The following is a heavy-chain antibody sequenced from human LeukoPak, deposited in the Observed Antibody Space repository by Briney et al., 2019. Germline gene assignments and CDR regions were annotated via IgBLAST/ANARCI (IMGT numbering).Heavy chain of an antibody. V-gene: IGHV3-11*01. CDR2: ISGSGSTT. CDR3: VRDSAHTVVVPAVIPPGLDNWFDP. J-gene: IGHJ5*02. CDR1: GFTFSDYY. D-gene: IGHD2-2*01. Sequence: PGGSLRLSCAASGFTFSDYYMSWIRQAPGKGLEWVSFISGSGSTTNYADSVKGRFNNSTDNAKNSLYLQMNSLRAEDTAVYYCVRDSAHTVVVPAVIPPGLDNWFDPWGQGTLVTVSS.